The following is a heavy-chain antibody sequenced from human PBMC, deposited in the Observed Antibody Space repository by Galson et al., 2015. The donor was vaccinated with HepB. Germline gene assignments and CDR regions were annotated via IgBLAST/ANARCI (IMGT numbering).Heavy chain of an antibody. Sequence: SLRLSCAASGFTFSSYWIHWVRQAPGKGLVWVSRMYSDGATTPADSVKGRFTISRDDAKNTLYLQMNSLRAEDTGVYYCVRGNSGYGNFDYWGKGTLVTVSS. D-gene: IGHD4-23*01. CDR2: MYSDGAT. CDR1: GFTFSSYW. CDR3: VRGNSGYGNFDY. J-gene: IGHJ4*02. V-gene: IGHV3-74*01.